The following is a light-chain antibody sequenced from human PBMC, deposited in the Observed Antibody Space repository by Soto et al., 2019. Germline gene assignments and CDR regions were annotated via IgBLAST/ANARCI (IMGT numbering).Light chain of an antibody. Sequence: DIQMTQSPSSLSASVGDRVTISCRASQDISNFLGWIQQKPGKAPKSLIYGASSLQSGVPSKFSGSGSGTEFTLTISSLQPEDFGTYYCQQYHSYPATFGGGTKVEIQ. CDR1: QDISNF. V-gene: IGKV1-16*02. CDR3: QQYHSYPAT. CDR2: GAS. J-gene: IGKJ4*01.